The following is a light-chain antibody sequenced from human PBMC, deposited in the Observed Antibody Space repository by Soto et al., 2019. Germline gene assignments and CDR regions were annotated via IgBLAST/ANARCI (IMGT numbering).Light chain of an antibody. Sequence: IVLTQSPVTLSLSPGERATLSCKTSQSVSSSYLAWYQQKPGQAPRLLIYGASSRATGIPDRFSGSGSGTDFTLTISRLEPEDFAVYYCQQYGSSRRTFGQGTKVDIK. V-gene: IGKV3-20*01. CDR3: QQYGSSRRT. CDR1: QSVSSSY. J-gene: IGKJ1*01. CDR2: GAS.